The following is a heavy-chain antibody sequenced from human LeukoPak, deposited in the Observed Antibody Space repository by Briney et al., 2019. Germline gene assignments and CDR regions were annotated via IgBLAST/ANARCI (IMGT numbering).Heavy chain of an antibody. Sequence: GGSLRLSCTASGFPFSNYAMSWVRQAPGKGLEWVSAIGGSGGSTYYADSVKGRFTISRDNSKNTLYLQMNSLGAEDTALYYCAGPQLQYFDWFTPPLGYWGQGSLVTVSS. D-gene: IGHD3-9*01. V-gene: IGHV3-23*01. CDR1: GFPFSNYA. J-gene: IGHJ4*02. CDR3: AGPQLQYFDWFTPPLGY. CDR2: IGGSGGST.